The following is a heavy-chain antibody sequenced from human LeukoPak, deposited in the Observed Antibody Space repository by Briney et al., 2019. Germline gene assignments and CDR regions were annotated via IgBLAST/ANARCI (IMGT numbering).Heavy chain of an antibody. D-gene: IGHD3-22*01. Sequence: ASVKVSCKASGYTFTGYYMHWVRQAPGQGLEWMGRINPNSGGTNYAQKFQGRVTTTRDTSISTAYMELSRLRSDDTAVYYCFRTYYYDSSGLDYWGQGTLVTVSS. V-gene: IGHV1-2*06. J-gene: IGHJ4*02. CDR3: FRTYYYDSSGLDY. CDR2: INPNSGGT. CDR1: GYTFTGYY.